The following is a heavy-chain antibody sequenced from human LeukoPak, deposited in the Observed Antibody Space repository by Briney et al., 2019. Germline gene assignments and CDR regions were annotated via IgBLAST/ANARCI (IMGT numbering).Heavy chain of an antibody. J-gene: IGHJ6*04. CDR3: ARYNRIRGSSSIPGEDV. CDR2: IYYSGSS. D-gene: IGHD6-6*01. Sequence: SETLSLTCTVSGRSISSYYWSWIRQPPGKGLEWIGYIYYSGSSNYNPSLKSRVTISVDTSKNQFSLKLSSVTAADTAVYYGARYNRIRGSSSIPGEDVCVEGTKVTVSS. CDR1: GRSISSYY. V-gene: IGHV4-59*01.